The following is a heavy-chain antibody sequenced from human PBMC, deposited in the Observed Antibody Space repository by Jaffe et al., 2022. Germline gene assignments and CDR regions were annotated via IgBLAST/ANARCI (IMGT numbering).Heavy chain of an antibody. J-gene: IGHJ3*02. CDR1: GFTFSSYA. Sequence: EVQLLESGGGLVQPGGSLRLSCAASGFTFSSYAMSWVRQAPGKGLEWVSAISGSGGSTYYADSVKGRFTISRDNSKNTLYLQMNSLRAEDTAVYYCAKDQGTYNWNRDAFDIWGQGTMVTVSS. CDR3: AKDQGTYNWNRDAFDI. V-gene: IGHV3-23*01. D-gene: IGHD1-20*01. CDR2: ISGSGGST.